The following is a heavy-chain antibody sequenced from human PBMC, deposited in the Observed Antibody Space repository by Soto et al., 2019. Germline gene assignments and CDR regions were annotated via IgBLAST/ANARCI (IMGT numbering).Heavy chain of an antibody. V-gene: IGHV3-74*01. CDR1: GFTFSTYW. CDR3: SCPITSVGATTKGDY. D-gene: IGHD1-26*01. J-gene: IGHJ4*02. Sequence: EVQLVESGGGLVQPGGSLRLSCAASGFTFSTYWMHWVRQAPGKGPVWVSRISSDGSVTDYAGSVKGRFTISRDNAKNPLQLQKNRLGGQDTAGLYRSCPITSVGATTKGDYWGQGTLVTVSS. CDR2: ISSDGSVT.